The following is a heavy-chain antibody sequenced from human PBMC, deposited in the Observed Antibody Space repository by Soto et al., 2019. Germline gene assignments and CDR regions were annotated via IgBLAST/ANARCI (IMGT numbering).Heavy chain of an antibody. Sequence: QVQLVESGGGVVQPGRSLRLSCAASGFTFSSYGMHWVRQAPGKGLEWVAVISYDGSNKYYVDSVKGRFTISRDNSKNTLYLQMNSLRAEDTAVYYCAKGAVAGLTVFYYYYYGMDVWGQGTTVTVSS. D-gene: IGHD6-19*01. J-gene: IGHJ6*02. CDR3: AKGAVAGLTVFYYYYYGMDV. CDR1: GFTFSSYG. CDR2: ISYDGSNK. V-gene: IGHV3-30*18.